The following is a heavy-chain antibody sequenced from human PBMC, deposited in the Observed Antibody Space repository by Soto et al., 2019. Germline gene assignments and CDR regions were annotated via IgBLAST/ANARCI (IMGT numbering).Heavy chain of an antibody. V-gene: IGHV1-18*03. CDR2: IGAYNGDT. D-gene: IGHD2-8*01. Sequence: QLQLVQSGSEVRKPGASVKVSCKASGYTFTSFGISWVRQAPGQGLEGMGWIGAYNGDTNLAQKFQGRATMTTDTSSNTAYMELRSLRSDDMAVYYCARDLFPRNGPQDGLRLWGQGTLVTVSS. CDR1: GYTFTSFG. J-gene: IGHJ4*02. CDR3: ARDLFPRNGPQDGLRL.